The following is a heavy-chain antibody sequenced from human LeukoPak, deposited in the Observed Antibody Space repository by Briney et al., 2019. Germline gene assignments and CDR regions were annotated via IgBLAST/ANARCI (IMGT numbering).Heavy chain of an antibody. D-gene: IGHD5-12*01. CDR3: ARDDRGYSGYDYPLDY. J-gene: IGHJ4*02. V-gene: IGHV3-21*01. CDR2: ISSSSSYI. Sequence: GGSLRLSCAASGFTFSSYSMNWVRQAPGKGLEWVSSISSSSSYIYYADSVKGRFTISRDNAKNSLYLQMNSPRAEDTAVYYCARDDRGYSGYDYPLDYWGQGTLVTVSS. CDR1: GFTFSSYS.